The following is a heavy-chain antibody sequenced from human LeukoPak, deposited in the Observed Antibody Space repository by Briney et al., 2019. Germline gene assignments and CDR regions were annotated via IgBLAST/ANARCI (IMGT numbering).Heavy chain of an antibody. CDR3: ARSWAGGFEY. J-gene: IGHJ4*02. D-gene: IGHD3-16*01. CDR1: GYTFTGYY. CDR2: INPNTGGT. Sequence: ASVKVSCKASGYTFTGYYMHWVRQAPGQGLEWMGWINPNTGGTNYAQKLQGRVTMTRDTSISTAYMEVNSLRSDDTAVYYCARSWAGGFEYWGQGTLVTVSS. V-gene: IGHV1-2*02.